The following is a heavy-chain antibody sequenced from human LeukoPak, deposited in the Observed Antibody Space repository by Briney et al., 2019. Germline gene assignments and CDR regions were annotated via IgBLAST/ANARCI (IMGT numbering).Heavy chain of an antibody. J-gene: IGHJ4*02. V-gene: IGHV4-39*07. D-gene: IGHD1-26*01. CDR3: ASLIVGATTS. Sequence: PSETLSLTCTVSGDSITSSNYHWAWIRQPPGKGLEWIGSILYSGTTYYSSSLKSRVTMSVHTSKTQFSLKLSSVTAADTALYYCASLIVGATTSWGQGTLVTVSS. CDR2: ILYSGTT. CDR1: GDSITSSNYH.